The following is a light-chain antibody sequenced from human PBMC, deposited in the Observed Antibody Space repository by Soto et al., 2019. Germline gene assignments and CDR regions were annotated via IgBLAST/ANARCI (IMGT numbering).Light chain of an antibody. V-gene: IGLV2-14*01. J-gene: IGLJ1*01. CDR3: SSYTSSRYV. CDR2: DVS. Sequence: QSVPTQPASVSGSPGQSITISCTGTSSGVGGYNYVSWYQQHPGKAPKLMIYDVSNRPSGVSNHFSGSKSGNTASLTISGLQAEDEADYYCSSYTSSRYVFGTGTKVTVL. CDR1: SSGVGGYNY.